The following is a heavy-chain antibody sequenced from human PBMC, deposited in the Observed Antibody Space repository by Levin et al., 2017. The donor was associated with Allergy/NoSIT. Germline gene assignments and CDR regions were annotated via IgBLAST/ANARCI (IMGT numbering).Heavy chain of an antibody. V-gene: IGHV1-18*01. J-gene: IGHJ2*01. Sequence: LGESLKISCKSSGYTFTRNGIDWMRQAPGQGLEWMGWINPSNGDTKYAQKFQGRVTLTTDTSTSTASMELRTLTSDDTAVYYCARDTYLDLWGRGTLVTVSS. CDR3: ARDTYLDL. CDR1: GYTFTRNG. CDR2: INPSNGDT.